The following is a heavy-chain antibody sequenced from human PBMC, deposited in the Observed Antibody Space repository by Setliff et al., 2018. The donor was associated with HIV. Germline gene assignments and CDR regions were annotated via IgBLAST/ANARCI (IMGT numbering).Heavy chain of an antibody. CDR1: GGSTSNYH. Sequence: PSETLSLTCTVSGGSTSNYHWSWIRQPAGKGLEWIGRSYISGSTNYNPSLKSRVTMSVDTSKNQFSLKLSSVTAADTAVYYCARDHSGYDPDAFDIWGQGTMVTVSS. V-gene: IGHV4-4*07. D-gene: IGHD5-12*01. J-gene: IGHJ3*02. CDR3: ARDHSGYDPDAFDI. CDR2: SYISGST.